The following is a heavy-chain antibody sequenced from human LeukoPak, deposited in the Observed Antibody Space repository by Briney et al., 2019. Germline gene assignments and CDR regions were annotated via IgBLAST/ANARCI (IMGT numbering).Heavy chain of an antibody. V-gene: IGHV3-21*01. Sequence: PGGSLRLSCAASGFTFSSYSMNWVRQAPGKGLEWVSSISSSSYIYYADSVKGRFTISRDNAKNSLYLQMNSLRAEDTAVYYCAREDGRGHYFDYWGQGTLVTVSS. CDR1: GFTFSSYS. CDR2: ISSSSYI. J-gene: IGHJ4*02. D-gene: IGHD4-17*01. CDR3: AREDGRGHYFDY.